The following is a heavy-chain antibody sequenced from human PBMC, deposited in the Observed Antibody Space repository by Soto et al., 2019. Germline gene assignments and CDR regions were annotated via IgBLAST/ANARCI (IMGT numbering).Heavy chain of an antibody. D-gene: IGHD3-16*01. J-gene: IGHJ4*02. CDR3: VMRAGDY. CDR2: IGAGDDTT. V-gene: IGHV3-23*01. Sequence: PGESLKISCATSGFTFSSNSMNWVRQVPGKRLEWVSRIGAGDDTTYYTDSVEGRFTISRDDSKGTLYLQMNSLKVEDTAIYFCVMRAGDYWGQGTLVTVSS. CDR1: GFTFSSNS.